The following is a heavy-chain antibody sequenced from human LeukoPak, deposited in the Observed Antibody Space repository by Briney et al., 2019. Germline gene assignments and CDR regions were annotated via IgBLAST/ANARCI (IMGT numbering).Heavy chain of an antibody. D-gene: IGHD6-13*01. CDR3: ARVSTAVSLAIDY. CDR2: TSSSTYI. CDR1: GFTFCDYN. J-gene: IGHJ4*02. V-gene: IGHV3-69-1*01. Sequence: GGSLRLSCAASGFTFCDYNMNWVRQAPGKGLEWVSVTSSSTYIYYADSVKGRFTISRDNAKNSLYLQMNSLRAEDTAVYYCARVSTAVSLAIDYWGQGTLVTVST.